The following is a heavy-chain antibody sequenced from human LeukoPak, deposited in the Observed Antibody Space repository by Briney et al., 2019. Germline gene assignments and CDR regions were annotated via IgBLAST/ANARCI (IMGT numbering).Heavy chain of an antibody. J-gene: IGHJ4*02. Sequence: SETLSLTCAVYGGSFSGYYWNWIRQPPGRGLEWIGEINHSGRTNYNPSLKSRVTISVDTSKKQFSLKLSSVTAADTAVYYCARGVDYYGVWGQGTLFTVSS. CDR3: ARGVDYYGV. D-gene: IGHD3-10*01. CDR2: INHSGRT. CDR1: GGSFSGYY. V-gene: IGHV4-34*01.